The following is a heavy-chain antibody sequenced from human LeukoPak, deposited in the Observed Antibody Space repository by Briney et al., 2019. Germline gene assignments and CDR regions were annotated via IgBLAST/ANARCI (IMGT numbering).Heavy chain of an antibody. CDR2: ISYHGSNK. D-gene: IGHD1-26*01. V-gene: IGHV3-30*03. Sequence: GGSLRLSCAASGFTFSSYGMHWVRQAPGKGLEWVAVISYHGSNKYYADSVKGRFTISRDNSKNTLYLQMNSLRAEDTGVYFCARGDTQSKYRHFDSWGQGSLVIVSS. J-gene: IGHJ4*02. CDR3: ARGDTQSKYRHFDS. CDR1: GFTFSSYG.